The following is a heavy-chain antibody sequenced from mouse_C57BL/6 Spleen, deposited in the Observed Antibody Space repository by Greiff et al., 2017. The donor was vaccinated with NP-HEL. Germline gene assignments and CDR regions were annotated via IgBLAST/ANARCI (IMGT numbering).Heavy chain of an antibody. J-gene: IGHJ4*01. V-gene: IGHV1-82*01. Sequence: QVQLQQSGPELVKPGASVKISCKASGYAFSSSWMNWVKQRPGKGLEWIGRIYPGDGDTNYNGKFKGKATLTADKSSSTAYMQLSSLTSEDSAVYFCARVGREPYYAMDYWGQGTSVTVSS. CDR3: ARVGREPYYAMDY. CDR2: IYPGDGDT. D-gene: IGHD1-1*01. CDR1: GYAFSSSW.